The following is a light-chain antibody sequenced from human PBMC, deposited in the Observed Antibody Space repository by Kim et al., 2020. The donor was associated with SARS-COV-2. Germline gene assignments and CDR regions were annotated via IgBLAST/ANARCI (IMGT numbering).Light chain of an antibody. J-gene: IGLJ2*01. V-gene: IGLV3-21*04. Sequence: APGKTARITCGGSKIGSKSVHWYQQRPGQAPVLVIYYDNDRPSGIPGRFSGSNSGNTATLTISRVEAGDEADYYCQVWDSSSDHVIFGGGTQLTVL. CDR3: QVWDSSSDHVI. CDR1: KIGSKS. CDR2: YDN.